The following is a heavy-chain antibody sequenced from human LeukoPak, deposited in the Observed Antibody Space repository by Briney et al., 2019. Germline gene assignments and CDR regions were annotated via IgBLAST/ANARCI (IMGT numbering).Heavy chain of an antibody. V-gene: IGHV3-48*03. CDR1: GFTLSTFE. J-gene: IGHJ3*02. D-gene: IGHD3-10*01. CDR2: ISSSGSIT. Sequence: GGSLRLSCAASGFTLSTFEMNWVRQAPGKGLEWVSYISSSGSITYYADSVKGRFTISRDNAKNSLYLQMNSLRAEDTAIYYCVRDEMRSGAFDIWGQGTMVTVSS. CDR3: VRDEMRSGAFDI.